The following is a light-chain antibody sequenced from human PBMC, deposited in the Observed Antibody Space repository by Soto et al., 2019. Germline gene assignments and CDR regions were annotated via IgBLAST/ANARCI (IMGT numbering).Light chain of an antibody. V-gene: IGLV3-21*02. Sequence: SYELTQPPSESVAPGQTARIICGGNNIGSKSVHWYQQRPGQAPVLVVYDDSDRPSGIPERFSGSNSENTATLTIRRVEAGDEADYYCQVWDGNTDYVFGSGTKLTVL. CDR1: NIGSKS. J-gene: IGLJ1*01. CDR2: DDS. CDR3: QVWDGNTDYV.